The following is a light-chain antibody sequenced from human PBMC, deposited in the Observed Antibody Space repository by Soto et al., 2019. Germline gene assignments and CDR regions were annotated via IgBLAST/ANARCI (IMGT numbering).Light chain of an antibody. V-gene: IGLV2-14*01. Sequence: QSVLTQPVSVSGSPGQSITMSCTGTSRDVGAYNYVYWYRQHPGKTPKLIIYDVSNRPSGVSNRFSGSKSGNTASLIISGLQAEDEADYYCTSYTSSSGYVFGTGTKVTVL. J-gene: IGLJ1*01. CDR2: DVS. CDR3: TSYTSSSGYV. CDR1: SRDVGAYNY.